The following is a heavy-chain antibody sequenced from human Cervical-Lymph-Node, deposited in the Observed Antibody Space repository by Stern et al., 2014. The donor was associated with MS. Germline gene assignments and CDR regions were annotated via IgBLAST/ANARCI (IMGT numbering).Heavy chain of an antibody. CDR1: GDSISSYTHY. Sequence: QVQLQESGPGLVKPSETLSLTCAVSGDSISSYTHYWAWIRQPPGKGLEWIGIVYYSGPPYYTPSPKSPVPISVDTSKNHFSLGLNSVPAADTAVYYCAKHACTGAACPFDLWGQGTLVTVSS. J-gene: IGHJ4*02. CDR2: VYYSGPP. V-gene: IGHV4-39*01. D-gene: IGHD2-8*02. CDR3: AKHACTGAACPFDL.